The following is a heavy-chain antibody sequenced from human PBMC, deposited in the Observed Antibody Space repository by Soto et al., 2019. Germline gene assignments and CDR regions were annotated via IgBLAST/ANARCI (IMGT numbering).Heavy chain of an antibody. CDR3: AKTSGLGVVTHIWFGP. CDR1: GFFFNDYA. Sequence: PGGSLRLSCAASGFFFNDYAMAWVRQSPGKGLEWVSSIGGTGHSPYHAASVRGRFTVSRDNSRSTLYLQMNSLRADDTGIYYCAKTSGLGVVTHIWFGPCGQGTQVTVP. J-gene: IGHJ5*02. CDR2: IGGTGHSP. V-gene: IGHV3-23*01. D-gene: IGHD3-3*01.